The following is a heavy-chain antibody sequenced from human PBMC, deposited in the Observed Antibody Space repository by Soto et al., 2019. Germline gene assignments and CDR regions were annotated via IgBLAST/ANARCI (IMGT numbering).Heavy chain of an antibody. D-gene: IGHD3-16*01. V-gene: IGHV1-8*01. CDR2: MNPDSGNT. CDR3: ARGRFRRTWFDA. CDR1: GYTFTNYD. J-gene: IGHJ5*02. Sequence: QVQLVQSGAEVKKPGASVKVSCKASGYTFTNYDIHWVRQAIGQGLEWMGWMNPDSGNTGQSKQFQGRVITTRDTSISTAYREMSSLRSEDTAVYYCARGRFRRTWFDAWGQGTLVNVSS.